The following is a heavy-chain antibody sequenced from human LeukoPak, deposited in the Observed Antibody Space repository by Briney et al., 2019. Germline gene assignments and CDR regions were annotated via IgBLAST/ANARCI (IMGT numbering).Heavy chain of an antibody. J-gene: IGHJ2*01. CDR3: AKNLFGDGAYSWYFDL. CDR2: ISASGGGT. D-gene: IGHD3-10*02. CDR1: GFTFSSDG. Sequence: GGSLRLSCAASGFTFSSDGMSWVRQAPGKGLEWVSSISASGGGTVYADSVKGRVTISRDNSKNTLYLQMNSLRAEDTAVYFCAKNLFGDGAYSWYFDLWGRGTLVTVSS. V-gene: IGHV3-23*01.